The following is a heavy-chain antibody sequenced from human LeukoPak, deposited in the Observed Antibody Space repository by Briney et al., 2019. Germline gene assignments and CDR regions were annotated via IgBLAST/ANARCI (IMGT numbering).Heavy chain of an antibody. V-gene: IGHV3-23*01. D-gene: IGHD5-18*01. Sequence: PGGSLRLSCAASGFTFSSYAMSWVRQAPGKGLEWVSGINGNGDSTYYADSVKGRFTISRDNSKNTLYLQMNSLRAEDTAVYYYANVRYKYGKDYWGQGTLVTVSS. CDR2: INGNGDST. J-gene: IGHJ4*02. CDR1: GFTFSSYA. CDR3: ANVRYKYGKDY.